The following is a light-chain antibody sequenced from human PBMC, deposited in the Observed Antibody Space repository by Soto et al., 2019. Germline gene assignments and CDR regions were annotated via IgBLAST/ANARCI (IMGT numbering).Light chain of an antibody. CDR3: QQYSKWPLT. CDR1: QGVRSD. V-gene: IGKV3-15*01. Sequence: MTQSPSTLSASVGDRVTITCRASQGVRSDLAWYQQKAGQSPRLLIYGASTRAAETPARFSGSGSETEFTLTISSLQSEDFAVYYCQQYSKWPLTFGGGTKV. J-gene: IGKJ4*01. CDR2: GAS.